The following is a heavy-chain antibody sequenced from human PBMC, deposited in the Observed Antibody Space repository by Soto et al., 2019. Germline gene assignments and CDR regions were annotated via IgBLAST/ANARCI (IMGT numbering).Heavy chain of an antibody. CDR2: IYSGGST. CDR3: ARDSSGYPLGFDY. D-gene: IGHD3-22*01. CDR1: GFTVSSTY. Sequence: XVSLRLSCAASGFTVSSTYMSWVRPAPGKGLEWVSVIYSGGSTYYADSVQGRFTISRDNSKNTLYPQRNSLRAEDTAVYYCARDSSGYPLGFDYWGQGTLVTVSS. V-gene: IGHV3-53*01. J-gene: IGHJ4*02.